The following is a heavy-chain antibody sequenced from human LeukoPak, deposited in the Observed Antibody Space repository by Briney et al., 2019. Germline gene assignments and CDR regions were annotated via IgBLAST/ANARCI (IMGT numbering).Heavy chain of an antibody. D-gene: IGHD5-18*01. J-gene: IGHJ4*02. V-gene: IGHV1-2*02. Sequence: GASVKVSCKASGYTFTGYYMHWVRQAPGQGLEWMGWINPNSGGTNYAQKFQGRVTMTRGTSISTAYMELSRLRSDDTAVYYCARDRTSYRTAMADVDYWGQGTLVTVSS. CDR2: INPNSGGT. CDR1: GYTFTGYY. CDR3: ARDRTSYRTAMADVDY.